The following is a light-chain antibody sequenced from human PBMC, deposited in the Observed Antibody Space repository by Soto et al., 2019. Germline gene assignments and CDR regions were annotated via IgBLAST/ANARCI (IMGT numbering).Light chain of an antibody. CDR3: QQYNSYPWT. V-gene: IGKV1-5*03. CDR1: QSISSW. Sequence: DIQMTQSPSTLSASVGDRVTITCRASQSISSWLAWYQQKPGKAPKLLIYKASSLESGVASRFSGSGSGTEFTLTNSSLQPDDFATYYCQQYNSYPWTFGQGTKVEIK. J-gene: IGKJ1*01. CDR2: KAS.